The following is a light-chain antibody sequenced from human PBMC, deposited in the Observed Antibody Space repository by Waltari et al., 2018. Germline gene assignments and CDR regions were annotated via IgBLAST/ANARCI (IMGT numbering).Light chain of an antibody. CDR1: QSINNN. CDR3: QQYNNWPPLT. CDR2: GAS. J-gene: IGKJ1*01. Sequence: EVVLTQSPGTLSVSPGERATLSCRATQSINNNLAWYQQNAGQAPRLLIYGASTRATGTPARFSGSGSGTEFTLTISSLQSEDFAVYYCQQYNNWPPLTFGQGTKVDLK. V-gene: IGKV3-15*01.